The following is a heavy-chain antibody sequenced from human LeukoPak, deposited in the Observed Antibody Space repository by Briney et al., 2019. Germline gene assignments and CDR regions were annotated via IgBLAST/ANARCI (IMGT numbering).Heavy chain of an antibody. J-gene: IGHJ6*02. D-gene: IGHD2-2*01. CDR1: GFTFSSYA. V-gene: IGHV3-30-3*01. CDR3: ARDRVSDIVVVPAAMPGYYYYGMDV. CDR2: ISYDGSNK. Sequence: GGSLRLSCAASGFTFSSYAMHWVRQAPGKGLEWVAVISYDGSNKYYADSVKGRFTISRDNSKNTLYLQMNSLRAEDTAVYYCARDRVSDIVVVPAAMPGYYYYGMDVWGQGTTVTVSS.